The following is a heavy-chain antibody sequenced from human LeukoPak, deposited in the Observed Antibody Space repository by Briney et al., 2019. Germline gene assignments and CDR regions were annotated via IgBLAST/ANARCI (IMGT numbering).Heavy chain of an antibody. CDR3: ARRPEGLDY. CDR2: ISYDGSNK. Sequence: GGSLRLSCAASGFTFSSYAMHWVRQAPGKGLEWVAVISYDGSNKYYADSVKGRFTVSRDNAKNSLYLQMNSLRAEDTAVYYCARRPEGLDYWGQGTLATVSS. CDR1: GFTFSSYA. V-gene: IGHV3-30-3*01. J-gene: IGHJ4*02.